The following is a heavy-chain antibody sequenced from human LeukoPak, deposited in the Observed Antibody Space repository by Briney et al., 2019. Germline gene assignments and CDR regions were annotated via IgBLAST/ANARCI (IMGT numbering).Heavy chain of an antibody. D-gene: IGHD6-19*01. V-gene: IGHV3-30*18. CDR3: AKDPLIAVAGYFDY. CDR2: ISYDGSNK. J-gene: IGHJ4*02. Sequence: PGRSLRLSCAASGFTFSSYGMHWVRQAPGKGLEWVAVISYDGSNKYYADSVKGRFTISRDNSKNTLYLQMNSLRAEDTAVYYCAKDPLIAVAGYFDYWGQGTLVTVSS. CDR1: GFTFSSYG.